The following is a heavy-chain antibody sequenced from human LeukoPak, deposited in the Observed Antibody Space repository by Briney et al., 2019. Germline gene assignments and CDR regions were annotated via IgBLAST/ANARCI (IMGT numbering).Heavy chain of an antibody. CDR2: IYHSGST. V-gene: IGHV4-38-2*02. CDR1: GYSISSGYY. CDR3: ARRWMERGYSYGFDY. D-gene: IGHD5-18*01. Sequence: SETLSLTCTVSGYSISSGYYWGWIRPPPGKGLEWIGSIYHSGSTYYNPSLKSRVTISVDTSKNQFSLKLSSVTAADTAVYYCARRWMERGYSYGFDYWGQGTLVTVSS. J-gene: IGHJ4*02.